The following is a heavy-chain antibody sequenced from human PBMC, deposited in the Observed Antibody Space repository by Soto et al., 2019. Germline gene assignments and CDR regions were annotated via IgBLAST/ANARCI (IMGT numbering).Heavy chain of an antibody. D-gene: IGHD3-10*01. Sequence: QVQLQQSGPGLVKPSETLSLTCSVSSGPSSTHNWGWIRQPPGRGLEWIGYVYSTGGTSYNPALKSRVTISAATSTHLISLPLSSVTAADTALSYCVRQGIGTQHGLVDVWGQGTTVTVSS. CDR2: VYSTGGT. V-gene: IGHV4-59*08. CDR3: VRQGIGTQHGLVDV. J-gene: IGHJ6*02. CDR1: SGPSSTHN.